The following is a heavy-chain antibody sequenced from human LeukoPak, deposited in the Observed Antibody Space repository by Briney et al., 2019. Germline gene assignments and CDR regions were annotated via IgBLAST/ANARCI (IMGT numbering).Heavy chain of an antibody. D-gene: IGHD3-10*02. CDR1: GFTFDDHA. CDR3: AELGITMIGGV. CDR2: ISWNSANI. J-gene: IGHJ6*04. V-gene: IGHV3-9*01. Sequence: PGGSLRLSCAASGFTFDDHAMHWVRQGPGKGLEWVSGISWNSANIGYADSVKGRFTISRDNAKNSLYLQMNSLRAEDTAVYYCAELGITMIGGVWGKGTTVTISS.